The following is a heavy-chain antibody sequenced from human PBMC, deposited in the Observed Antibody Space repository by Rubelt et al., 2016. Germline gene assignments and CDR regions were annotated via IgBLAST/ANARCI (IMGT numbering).Heavy chain of an antibody. Sequence: QLQLQESGPGPVKPSETLSLTCTVPGGSISSSTYYWGWIRQPPGKGLEWIGSIYYSGTTYYNPSLKSRVTISVDTSKTPFSLNLSSVTAADTAVYYCARHRGNSENYSPFDYWGQGTLVTVSS. CDR1: GGSISSSTYY. V-gene: IGHV4-39*07. J-gene: IGHJ4*02. D-gene: IGHD1-26*01. CDR3: ARHRGNSENYSPFDY. CDR2: IYYSGTT.